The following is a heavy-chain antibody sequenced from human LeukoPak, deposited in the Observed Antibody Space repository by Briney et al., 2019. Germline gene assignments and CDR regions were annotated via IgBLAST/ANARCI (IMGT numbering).Heavy chain of an antibody. J-gene: IGHJ4*02. CDR3: ARDLGYCTNGVCCTRFDY. D-gene: IGHD2-8*01. CDR1: GFTFSSYA. V-gene: IGHV3-30-3*01. CDR2: ISYDGSNR. Sequence: PGRSLRLSCAASGFTFSSYAMHWVRQAPGKGLEWVAVISYDGSNRYYADSVKGRFSISRDNTKGSLFLQLNSLRAEDTAVYYCARDLGYCTNGVCCTRFDYWGQGTLVAVSS.